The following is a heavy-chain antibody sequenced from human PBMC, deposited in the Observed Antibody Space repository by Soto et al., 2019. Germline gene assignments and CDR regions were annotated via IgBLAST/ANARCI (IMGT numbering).Heavy chain of an antibody. CDR2: INAGNGNT. J-gene: IGHJ4*02. D-gene: IGHD2-8*01. Sequence: GASVKVSCKASGYTFTSYAMHWVRQAPGQRLEWMGWINAGNGNTKYSQKFQGRVTITRDTSASTAYMELNTLRAEDTAVYYCAKVSSAWYAGFFDLWGQGTLVTVSS. V-gene: IGHV1-3*01. CDR1: GYTFTSYA. CDR3: AKVSSAWYAGFFDL.